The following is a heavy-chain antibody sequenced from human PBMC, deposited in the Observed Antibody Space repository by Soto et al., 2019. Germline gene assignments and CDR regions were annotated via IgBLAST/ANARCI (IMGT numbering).Heavy chain of an antibody. V-gene: IGHV3-30*03. Sequence: GGSLRLSCAASGFTFSSYGMHWVRQAPGKGLEWVAVISYDGSNKYYADSVKGRFTISRDNSKNTLYLQMNSLRAEDTAVYYCARPVVVTAIGIKSAFDIWGQGTMVTVSS. CDR3: ARPVVVTAIGIKSAFDI. D-gene: IGHD2-21*02. CDR1: GFTFSSYG. CDR2: ISYDGSNK. J-gene: IGHJ3*02.